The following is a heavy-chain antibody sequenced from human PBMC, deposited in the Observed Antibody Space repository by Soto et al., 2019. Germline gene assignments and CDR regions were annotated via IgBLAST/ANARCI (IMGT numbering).Heavy chain of an antibody. Sequence: GGSLRLSCAASGFTFSSYGMHWVRQAPGKGLEYVSGISSNGDSTYYADSVKGRFTISRDNSKNTLYLQMSSLRAVDTAVYYCVHPRSTVQIPPTWGQGTLVTVSS. CDR1: GFTFSSYG. CDR3: VHPRSTVQIPPT. V-gene: IGHV3-64D*06. D-gene: IGHD4-17*01. CDR2: ISSNGDST. J-gene: IGHJ5*02.